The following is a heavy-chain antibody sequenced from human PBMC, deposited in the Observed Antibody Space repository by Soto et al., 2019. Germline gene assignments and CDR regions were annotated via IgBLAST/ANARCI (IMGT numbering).Heavy chain of an antibody. V-gene: IGHV3-74*01. Sequence: GGSLRLSCAASGFTFSSYSMHWVRQAPGKGLVWVSRINSDGSSTSYADSVKGRFTISRDNAKNTLYLQMNSLRAEDTAVYYCARSYHHYDFWSGYYTLDYWGQGTLVTVSS. CDR1: GFTFSSYS. J-gene: IGHJ4*02. CDR3: ARSYHHYDFWSGYYTLDY. D-gene: IGHD3-3*01. CDR2: INSDGSST.